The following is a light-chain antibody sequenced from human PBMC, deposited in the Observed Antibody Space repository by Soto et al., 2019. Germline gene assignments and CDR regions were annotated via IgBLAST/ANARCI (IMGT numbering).Light chain of an antibody. CDR1: QTIVKY. V-gene: IGKV1-39*01. CDR2: SAS. CDR3: QQSYNTPT. Sequence: DIQMTQSPSSLSASVGDRVTITCRASQTIVKYLNWYQQRPGKAPKLLIYSASSLQSGVPSRFSGSGSGTDFTLNISSLQFEDFATYYCQQSYNTPTFGQGTKLEIK. J-gene: IGKJ2*01.